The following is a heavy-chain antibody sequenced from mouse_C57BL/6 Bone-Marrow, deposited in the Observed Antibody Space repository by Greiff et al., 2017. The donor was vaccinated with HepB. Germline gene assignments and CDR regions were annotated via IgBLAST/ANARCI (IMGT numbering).Heavy chain of an antibody. V-gene: IGHV1-26*01. Sequence: EVQLQQSGPELVKPGASVKIPCKASGYTFTDYYMNWVKQSHGKSLEWIGDINPNNGGTSYNQKFKGKATLTVDKSSSTAYMELRSLTSEDSAVYYCARNYDYDLYYFDYWGQGTTLTVSS. J-gene: IGHJ2*01. CDR2: INPNNGGT. CDR1: GYTFTDYY. D-gene: IGHD2-4*01. CDR3: ARNYDYDLYYFDY.